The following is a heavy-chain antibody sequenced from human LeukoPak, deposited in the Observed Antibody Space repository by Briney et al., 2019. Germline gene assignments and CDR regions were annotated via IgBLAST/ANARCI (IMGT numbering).Heavy chain of an antibody. J-gene: IGHJ4*02. V-gene: IGHV1-18*01. Sequence: ASVKVSCKASGNTFNSYGISWVRQAPGQGLEWMGWVSAYLGNTNYAQKVQGRVTMTTDTSTSTVYMERRNLRSDDTAVYYCASGVGATTLLVYWGQGTLVTVSS. CDR3: ASGVGATTLLVY. CDR1: GNTFNSYG. CDR2: VSAYLGNT. D-gene: IGHD1-26*01.